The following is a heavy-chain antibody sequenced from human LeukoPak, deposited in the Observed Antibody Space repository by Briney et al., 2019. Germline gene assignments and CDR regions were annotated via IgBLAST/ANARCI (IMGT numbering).Heavy chain of an antibody. J-gene: IGHJ4*02. CDR2: IKQDGSEK. D-gene: IGHD3-9*01. CDR3: ARARRGFDWLFSY. V-gene: IGHV3-7*01. CDR1: GFTFSSYW. Sequence: GGSLRLSCAASGFTFSSYWMSWVRQAPGKGLEWVANIKQDGSEKYYVDSVKGRFTISRDNAKNSLYLQMNSLRAEDTAVYYCARARRGFDWLFSYWGQGTLVTVSS.